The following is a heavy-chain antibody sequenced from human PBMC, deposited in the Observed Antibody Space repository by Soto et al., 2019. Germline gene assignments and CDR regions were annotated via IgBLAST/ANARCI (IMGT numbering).Heavy chain of an antibody. CDR3: ARHSFSIFGVVNLQNLYYYYGMDV. Sequence: GASVKVSCKASGGTFSSYAISWVRQAPGQGLEWMGGIIPIFGTANYAQKFQGRVTITADESTSTAYMELSSLRSEDTAVYYCARHSFSIFGVVNLQNLYYYYGMDVWGQGPTVTVYS. V-gene: IGHV1-69*13. J-gene: IGHJ6*02. D-gene: IGHD3-3*01. CDR1: GGTFSSYA. CDR2: IIPIFGTA.